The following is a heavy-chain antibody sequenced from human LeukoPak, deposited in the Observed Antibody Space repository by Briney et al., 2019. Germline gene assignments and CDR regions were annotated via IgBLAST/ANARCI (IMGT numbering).Heavy chain of an antibody. CDR1: GGSFSGYY. Sequence: PSETLSLTCAVYGGSFSGYYWSWIRQPPGKGLEWIGEINHSGSTNYNPSLKSRVTISVDTSKNQFSLKLSSVTAADTAVYYCARLRIAARRPKTSALDYWGQGTLVTVSS. D-gene: IGHD6-6*01. CDR2: INHSGST. V-gene: IGHV4-34*01. CDR3: ARLRIAARRPKTSALDY. J-gene: IGHJ4*02.